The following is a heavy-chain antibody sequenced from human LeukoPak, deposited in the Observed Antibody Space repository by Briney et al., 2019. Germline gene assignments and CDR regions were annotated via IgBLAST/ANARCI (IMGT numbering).Heavy chain of an antibody. Sequence: GGSLRLSCTASGFTFGDYAMSWVRQAPGKGLEWVGFIRSKAYGGTTEYAASVKGRFTISRDDSKNTLYLQMNSLKTEDTAVYYCTTGRRYWGQGTLVTVSS. J-gene: IGHJ4*02. CDR2: IRSKAYGGTT. V-gene: IGHV3-49*04. CDR1: GFTFGDYA. CDR3: TTGRRY.